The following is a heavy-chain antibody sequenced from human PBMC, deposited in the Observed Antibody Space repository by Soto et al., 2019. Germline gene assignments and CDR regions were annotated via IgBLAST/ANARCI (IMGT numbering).Heavy chain of an antibody. J-gene: IGHJ3*02. D-gene: IGHD3-10*01. V-gene: IGHV3-21*01. Sequence: GGSLRLSCAASGLTFSSYSMTWVRQAPGKGLEWVSSISSSSSYIYYADSVKGRFTISRDNAKNSLYLQMNSLRAEDTAVYYCARLWGDQEDAFDIWGQGTMVTGSS. CDR3: ARLWGDQEDAFDI. CDR2: ISSSSSYI. CDR1: GLTFSSYS.